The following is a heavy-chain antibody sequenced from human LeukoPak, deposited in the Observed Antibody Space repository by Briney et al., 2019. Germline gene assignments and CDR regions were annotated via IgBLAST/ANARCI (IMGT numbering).Heavy chain of an antibody. D-gene: IGHD1-26*01. Sequence: PSETLSLTCTVSGGSISSYYWSWIRQPPGKGLEWIGYIYYSGSTNYNPSLKSRVTISVDTSKNQFSLKLSSVTAADTAVYYCASRNEWELLDYWGQGTLVTVSS. J-gene: IGHJ4*02. CDR3: ASRNEWELLDY. CDR1: GGSISSYY. V-gene: IGHV4-59*01. CDR2: IYYSGST.